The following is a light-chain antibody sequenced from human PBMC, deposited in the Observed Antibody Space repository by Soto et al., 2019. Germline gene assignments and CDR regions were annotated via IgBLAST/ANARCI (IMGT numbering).Light chain of an antibody. CDR2: GAS. CDR3: QQYHTSPVT. CDR1: QSVSNN. J-gene: IGKJ1*01. Sequence: EVVMTQSPATLSVSPGERATFSCRASQSVSNNLAWYQQKPGQAPRLLIYGASTRATGIPDRFSGSGSGTDFTLTISRLEPEDFAVYYCQQYHTSPVTFGQGTKVDI. V-gene: IGKV3D-15*01.